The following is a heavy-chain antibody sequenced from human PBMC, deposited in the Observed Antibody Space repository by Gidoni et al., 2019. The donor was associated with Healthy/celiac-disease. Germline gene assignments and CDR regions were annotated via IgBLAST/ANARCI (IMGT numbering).Heavy chain of an antibody. J-gene: IGHJ6*02. Sequence: QLQLQESGPGLVKPSETLSLTCTVSGGSISSSSYYWGWIRQPPGKGLEWIGSIYYSGSTYYNPSLKSRVTISVDTSKNQFSLKLSSVTAADTAVYYCARQIGAGFGESYPYYYYYGMDVWGQGTTVTVSS. D-gene: IGHD3-10*01. CDR1: GGSISSSSYY. V-gene: IGHV4-39*01. CDR3: ARQIGAGFGESYPYYYYYGMDV. CDR2: IYYSGST.